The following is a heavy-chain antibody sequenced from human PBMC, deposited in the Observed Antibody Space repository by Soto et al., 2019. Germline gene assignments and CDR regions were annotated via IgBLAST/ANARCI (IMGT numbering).Heavy chain of an antibody. CDR1: GGSISSYY. V-gene: IGHV4-59*01. CDR2: IYYSGST. CDR3: ARDGPYSSSGLFDY. D-gene: IGHD6-6*01. Sequence: SETLSLTCTVSGGSISSYYWSWIRQPPGKGLEWIGYIYYSGSTNYNPSLKSRVTISVDTSKNQFSLKLSSVTAADTAVYYCARDGPYSSSGLFDYWGRGTLVTVSS. J-gene: IGHJ4*02.